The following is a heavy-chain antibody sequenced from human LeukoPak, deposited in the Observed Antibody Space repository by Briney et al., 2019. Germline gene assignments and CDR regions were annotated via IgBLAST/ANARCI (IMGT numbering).Heavy chain of an antibody. D-gene: IGHD3-16*01. CDR3: ARVRWIRNNFAYYFDY. J-gene: IGHJ4*02. CDR2: IYSGGST. CDR1: GFTVSSNY. Sequence: GGSLRLSCAASGFTVSSNYMAWVRQAPGKGLEWLSVIYSGGSTYHADSVEGRFTISRDNSKNTLSLQMNSLRAEDTAVYYCARVRWIRNNFAYYFDYWGQGTLVTVSS. V-gene: IGHV3-53*01.